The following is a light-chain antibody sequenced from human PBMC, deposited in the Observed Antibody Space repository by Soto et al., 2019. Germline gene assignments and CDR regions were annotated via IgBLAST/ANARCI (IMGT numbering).Light chain of an antibody. CDR1: QVISTS. J-gene: IGKJ5*01. V-gene: IGKV1-9*01. CDR2: AAS. CDR3: QQLFDSTIT. Sequence: DIQLTQYPSFLSPSIGESVTITCRASQVISTSLAWYQVKPGKAPKLLIYAASTLESGVPSRFSATVSGTEFSLTITSLQHEDFATYYCQQLFDSTITFGQGTRLEIK.